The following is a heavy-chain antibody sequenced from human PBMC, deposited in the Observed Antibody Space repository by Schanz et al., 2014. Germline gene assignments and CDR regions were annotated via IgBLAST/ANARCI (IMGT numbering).Heavy chain of an antibody. V-gene: IGHV3-48*01. CDR3: AKDSTHIDIVLVPTAIDY. CDR2: IDGKSTTV. Sequence: EADLVESGGGFIQRGESLRLSCSASGFSFSSYSMNWVRQAPGKGLEWLSYIDGKSTTVYYADSVKGRFTISRDNSKNTLYLHMNTLRSEDTAVYYCAKDSTHIDIVLVPTAIDYWGQGTLVTVSS. J-gene: IGHJ4*02. D-gene: IGHD2-2*01. CDR1: GFSFSSYS.